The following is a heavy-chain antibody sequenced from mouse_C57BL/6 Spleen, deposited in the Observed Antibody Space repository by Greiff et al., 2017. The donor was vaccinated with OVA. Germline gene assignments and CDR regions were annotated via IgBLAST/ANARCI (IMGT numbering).Heavy chain of an antibody. CDR2: ISSGGSYT. CDR3: ARRGYDYDYWYFDV. Sequence: EVMLVESGGDLVKPGGSLKLSCAASGFTFSSYGMSWVRQTPDKRLEWVATISSGGSYTYYPDSVKGRFTISRDNAKNTLYLQMSSLKSEDTAMYYCARRGYDYDYWYFDVWGTGTTVTVSS. CDR1: GFTFSSYG. J-gene: IGHJ1*03. D-gene: IGHD2-4*01. V-gene: IGHV5-6*01.